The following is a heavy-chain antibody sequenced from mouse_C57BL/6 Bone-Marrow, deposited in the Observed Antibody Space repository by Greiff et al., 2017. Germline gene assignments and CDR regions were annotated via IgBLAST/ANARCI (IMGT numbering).Heavy chain of an antibody. J-gene: IGHJ3*01. CDR1: GFTFSSYA. CDR2: ISDGGSYT. V-gene: IGHV5-4*01. CDR3: ARVAHYYGSSYVGFAY. Sequence: EVQLVESGGGLVKPGGSLKLSCAASGFTFSSYAMSWVRQTPEKRLEWVATISDGGSYTYYPDNVKGRFTISRDNAKNNLYLQMGHLKSEDTAMYYGARVAHYYGSSYVGFAYWGQGTLVTVSA. D-gene: IGHD1-1*01.